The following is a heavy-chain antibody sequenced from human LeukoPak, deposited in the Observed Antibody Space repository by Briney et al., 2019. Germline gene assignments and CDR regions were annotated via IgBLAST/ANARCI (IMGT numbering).Heavy chain of an antibody. D-gene: IGHD3-10*01. CDR3: ARHRSYYGSGSSRWFDS. V-gene: IGHV4-34*01. CDR1: GGSFSGYY. J-gene: IGHJ5*01. Sequence: PWETLSLICAVSGGSFSGYYGSWVRQPPGKGLEWIGDINHSGSTKYNPSLKRRGTITVDTSKNQSSLKLSSVIAADTAVYYCARHRSYYGSGSSRWFDSWGQGTLVTVSS. CDR2: INHSGST.